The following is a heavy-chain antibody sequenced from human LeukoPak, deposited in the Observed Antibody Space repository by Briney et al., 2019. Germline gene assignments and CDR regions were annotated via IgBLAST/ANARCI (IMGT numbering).Heavy chain of an antibody. CDR2: IYYSGST. CDR3: ARAVVGATGNFDY. D-gene: IGHD1-26*01. Sequence: SQTLSLTCTVSGGSISSGGYYWSWIRQHPGKGLEWIGYIYYSGSTYYNPSPKSRVTISVDTSKNQFSLKLSSVTAADTAVYYCARAVVGATGNFDYWGQGTLATVSS. J-gene: IGHJ4*02. CDR1: GGSISSGGYY. V-gene: IGHV4-31*03.